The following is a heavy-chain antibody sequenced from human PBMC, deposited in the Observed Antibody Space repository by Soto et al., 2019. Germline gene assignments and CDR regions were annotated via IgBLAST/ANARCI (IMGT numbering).Heavy chain of an antibody. CDR1: GYTFTSYD. CDR2: MNPNSGNT. CDR3: ARGNYYDSSGYPTIDY. J-gene: IGHJ4*02. D-gene: IGHD3-22*01. V-gene: IGHV1-8*01. Sequence: ASVKVSCKASGYTFTSYDINWVRQATGQGLEWMGWMNPNSGNTGYAQKFQGRVTMTRNTSISTAYMELSSLRSEDTAVYYCARGNYYDSSGYPTIDYWGQGTLVTVSS.